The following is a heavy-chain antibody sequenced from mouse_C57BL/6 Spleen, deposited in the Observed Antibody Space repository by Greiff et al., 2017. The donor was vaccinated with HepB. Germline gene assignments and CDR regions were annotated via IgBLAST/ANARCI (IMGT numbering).Heavy chain of an antibody. V-gene: IGHV5-17*01. CDR1: GFTFSDYG. D-gene: IGHD2-4*01. Sequence: EVKVVESGGGLVKPGGSLKLSCAASGFTFSDYGMHWVRQAPEKGLEWVAYISSGSSTIYYADTVKGRFTISRDNAKNNLFLQMTSLRSEDTAMYYCARPLYDDDDAMDYWGQGTSVTVAS. CDR2: ISSGSSTI. CDR3: ARPLYDDDDAMDY. J-gene: IGHJ4*01.